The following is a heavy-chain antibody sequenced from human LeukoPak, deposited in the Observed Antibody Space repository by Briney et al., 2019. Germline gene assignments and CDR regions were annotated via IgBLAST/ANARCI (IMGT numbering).Heavy chain of an antibody. CDR1: DGSISNSF. CDR2: IHTSGST. V-gene: IGHV4-4*09. D-gene: IGHD4-23*01. Sequence: SETLSLTCTVPDGSISNSFWNWVRQPPGKGLEWIAYIHTSGSTNYNPAFKSRVTLSVDTSKGQFSLRLNSVTASDTAVYYCANSYDGKIVPFDNWGQGTLVTVSS. CDR3: ANSYDGKIVPFDN. J-gene: IGHJ4*02.